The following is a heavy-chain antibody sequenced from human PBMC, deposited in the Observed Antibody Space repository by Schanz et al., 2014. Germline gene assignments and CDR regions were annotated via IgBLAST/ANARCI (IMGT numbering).Heavy chain of an antibody. Sequence: EVQLLESGGALVQPGGSLRLSCSASGFTFSTYAMSWGRQAPGKGLEWVSAINGNGGITYYADPVKGRFTISRDNSKNTLYLQMKSLRAEDTAVYYCAKDVRPVANTVHFYYMDVWGQGTTVTVSS. CDR2: INGNGGIT. D-gene: IGHD6-19*01. J-gene: IGHJ6*02. CDR3: AKDVRPVANTVHFYYMDV. CDR1: GFTFSTYA. V-gene: IGHV3-23*01.